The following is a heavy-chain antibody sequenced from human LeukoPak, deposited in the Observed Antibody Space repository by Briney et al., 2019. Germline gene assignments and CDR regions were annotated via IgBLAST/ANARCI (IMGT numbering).Heavy chain of an antibody. V-gene: IGHV3-53*01. CDR2: IYKGGST. CDR1: GFIVSSGY. J-gene: IGHJ4*02. Sequence: TGGSLRLSCAASGFIVSSGYMSWVRQAPGKGLEWVSVIYKGGSTYYADSVKGRFTISRDNSKNTLYLQMNSLRAEDTAVYYCAREVNYHLDYWGQGTLVTVSS. D-gene: IGHD1-7*01. CDR3: AREVNYHLDY.